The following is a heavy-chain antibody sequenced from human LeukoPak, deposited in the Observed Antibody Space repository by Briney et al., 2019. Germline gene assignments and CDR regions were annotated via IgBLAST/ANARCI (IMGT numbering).Heavy chain of an antibody. CDR3: ATDKAVRAVTTGTDY. D-gene: IGHD4-11*01. Sequence: ASVKVPCKVSGYTFTDYYMHWVQQAPGKGLEWMGLVDPEDGETIYAEKFQGRVTITADTSTDTAYMELSSLRSEDTAVYYCATDKAVRAVTTGTDYWGQGTLVTVSS. CDR2: VDPEDGET. CDR1: GYTFTDYY. V-gene: IGHV1-69-2*01. J-gene: IGHJ4*02.